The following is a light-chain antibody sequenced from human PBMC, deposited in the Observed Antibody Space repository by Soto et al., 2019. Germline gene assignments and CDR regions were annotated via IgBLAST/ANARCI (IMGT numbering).Light chain of an antibody. CDR2: VAP. Sequence: DTQMTQPPSSVSASIGDRVTVTCRAGQDIGTWLAWYQQKPGNAPKLLISVAPKFESGVPPRFSVSGSGTHFTLTISSLQPEDLATYDCQQRHSFPPSFGQGTKLDSK. J-gene: IGKJ2*01. CDR3: QQRHSFPPS. V-gene: IGKV1-12*01. CDR1: QDIGTW.